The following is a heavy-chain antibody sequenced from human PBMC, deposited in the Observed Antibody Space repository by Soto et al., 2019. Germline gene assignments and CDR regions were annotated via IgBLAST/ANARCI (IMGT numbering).Heavy chain of an antibody. D-gene: IGHD6-19*01. V-gene: IGHV1-69*13. J-gene: IGHJ4*02. CDR2: IIPIFGTA. CDR1: GGTFSSYA. CDR3: AGTATPYSSGWYGPPYYFDY. Sequence: SVKVSCKASGGTFSSYAISWVRQAPGQGLEWMGGIIPIFGTANYAQKFQGRVTITADESTSTAYMELSSLRSEDTAVYYCAGTATPYSSGWYGPPYYFDYWGQGTLVTVSS.